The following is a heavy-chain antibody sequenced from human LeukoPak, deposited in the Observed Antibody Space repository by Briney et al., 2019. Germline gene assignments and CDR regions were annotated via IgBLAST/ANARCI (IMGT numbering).Heavy chain of an antibody. CDR2: INPNSGGT. CDR1: GYTFTGYY. Sequence: ASVKVSCKASGYTFTGYYMHWVRQAPGQGLEWMGWINPNSGGTNYAQKFQGRVTITRNTSISTAYMELSSLRSEDTAVYYCARGNRHYDFWSGYYRYYYYYMDVWGKGTTVTVSS. D-gene: IGHD3-3*01. CDR3: ARGNRHYDFWSGYYRYYYYYMDV. J-gene: IGHJ6*03. V-gene: IGHV1-2*02.